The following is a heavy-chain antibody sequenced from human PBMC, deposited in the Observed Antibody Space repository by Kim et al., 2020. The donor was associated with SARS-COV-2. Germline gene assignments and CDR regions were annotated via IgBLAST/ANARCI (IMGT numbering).Heavy chain of an antibody. CDR2: INTNTGNP. D-gene: IGHD4-17*01. CDR1: GYTFSNYA. J-gene: IGHJ4*02. Sequence: ASVKVSCKASGYTFSNYAMNWVREAPGQGLEWMGWINTNTGNPTYAQGFTGRFVFSLDTSVSTAYLQISSLKAGDTAVYYCARNPSSYGDYVRMDYWGQG. CDR3: ARNPSSYGDYVRMDY. V-gene: IGHV7-4-1*02.